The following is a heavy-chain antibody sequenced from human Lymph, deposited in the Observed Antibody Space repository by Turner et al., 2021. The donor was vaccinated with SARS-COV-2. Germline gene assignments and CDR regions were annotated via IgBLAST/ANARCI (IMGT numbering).Heavy chain of an antibody. Sequence: QVQLQESGPGRVKPSRTRSLTCTVSGGSIRSGDYYWSWIRQPPWKGLGWIGYIYYSGGTYSNPSLKTRITISVDTSRHQFSLKLSYVTAADAAVYYCARVVVLRRAYFDYWGQGTLVTVSS. CDR2: IYYSGGT. J-gene: IGHJ4*02. CDR3: ARVVVLRRAYFDY. CDR1: GGSIRSGDYY. D-gene: IGHD2-8*01. V-gene: IGHV4-30-4*01.